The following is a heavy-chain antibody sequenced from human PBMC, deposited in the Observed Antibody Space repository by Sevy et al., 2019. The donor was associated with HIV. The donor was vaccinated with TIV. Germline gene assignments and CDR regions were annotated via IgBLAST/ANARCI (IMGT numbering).Heavy chain of an antibody. D-gene: IGHD6-19*01. CDR2: ISYDQSSK. V-gene: IGHV3-30-3*02. CDR3: AKIERGYDSSGWYGY. Sequence: GGSLRLSCAASGFTFSSYAMHWVRQAPGKGLEWVAVISYDQSSKYYADSVKGRFTISRDNSKNTLYLQMNSLRAEDTAMYYCAKIERGYDSSGWYGYWGQGTLVTVSS. CDR1: GFTFSSYA. J-gene: IGHJ4*02.